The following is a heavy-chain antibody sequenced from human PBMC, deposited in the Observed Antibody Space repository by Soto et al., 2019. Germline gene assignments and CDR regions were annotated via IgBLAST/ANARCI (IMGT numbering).Heavy chain of an antibody. V-gene: IGHV4-4*02. CDR2: IYHSGST. CDR3: ARDRAVAAPKNWFDP. CDR1: GGSISSSNW. Sequence: QVQLQESGPGLVKPSGTLSLTCAVSGGSISSSNWWSWVRQPPGKGLEWIGEIYHSGSTNYNPSLRSRVTISVDTSRNQFSLKLSSVTAADTAVYYCARDRAVAAPKNWFDPWGQGTLVTVSS. D-gene: IGHD6-19*01. J-gene: IGHJ5*02.